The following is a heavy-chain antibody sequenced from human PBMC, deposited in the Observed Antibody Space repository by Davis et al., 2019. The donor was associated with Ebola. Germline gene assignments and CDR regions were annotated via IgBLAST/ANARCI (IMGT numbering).Heavy chain of an antibody. CDR3: ARHGDRGYCSGGSCYGVFDY. D-gene: IGHD2-15*01. CDR2: IYYSGST. V-gene: IGHV4-39*01. CDR1: GGSINSGSFY. J-gene: IGHJ4*02. Sequence: SETLSLTCTVSGGSINSGSFYWGWIRQPPGKGLKWIGSIYYSGSTYYNPSLKSRVTISAESSKNQFSLKLSSVTAADTAVYYCARHGDRGYCSGGSCYGVFDYWGQGTLVTVSS.